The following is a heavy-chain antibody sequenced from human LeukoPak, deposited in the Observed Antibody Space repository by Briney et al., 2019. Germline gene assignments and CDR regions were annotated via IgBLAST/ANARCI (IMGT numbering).Heavy chain of an antibody. CDR3: ARLVTSYFDY. D-gene: IGHD4-11*01. Sequence: GESLKISCQGSGSSFTSYWIGWVRQLPGKGLEWMGIIYPGDSDTRYSPSFQGQVTISADKSISTAYLQWSSLKASDTAMYYCARLVTSYFDYWGQGTLVTVSS. CDR1: GSSFTSYW. J-gene: IGHJ4*02. CDR2: IYPGDSDT. V-gene: IGHV5-51*01.